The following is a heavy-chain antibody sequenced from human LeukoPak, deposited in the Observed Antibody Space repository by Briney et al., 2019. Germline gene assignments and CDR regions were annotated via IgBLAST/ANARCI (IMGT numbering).Heavy chain of an antibody. V-gene: IGHV1-2*02. CDR3: ARVLTGIQLWLHGY. CDR1: GYTFTGYY. CDR2: INPNSGGT. J-gene: IGHJ4*02. Sequence: ASVKVSCKASGYTFTGYYMHWVRQAPGQGVEWMGWINPNSGGTNYAQKFQGRVTMTRDTSISTAYMELSRLRSDDTAVYYCARVLTGIQLWLHGYWGQGTLVTVSS. D-gene: IGHD5-18*01.